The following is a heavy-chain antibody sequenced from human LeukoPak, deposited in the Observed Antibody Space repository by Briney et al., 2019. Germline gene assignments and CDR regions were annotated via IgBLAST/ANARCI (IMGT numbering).Heavy chain of an antibody. Sequence: SETLSLTCTVSGGSISSSSYYWGWIRQPPGKGLEWIGSIYYSGSTYYNPSLKSRVTISVDTSKNQFSLKLSSVTAADTAVYYCARGLNGGPRLNFDYWGQGTLVTVSS. J-gene: IGHJ4*02. D-gene: IGHD4-23*01. CDR3: ARGLNGGPRLNFDY. V-gene: IGHV4-39*07. CDR1: GGSISSSSYY. CDR2: IYYSGST.